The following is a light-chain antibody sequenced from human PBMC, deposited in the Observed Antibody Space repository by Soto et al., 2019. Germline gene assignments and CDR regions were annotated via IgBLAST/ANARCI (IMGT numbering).Light chain of an antibody. Sequence: EVVMTQSPATLSVSPGGRATLSCRASQSIGDTLAWYQQKPGQAPRLLIHGASSRVTGFPARFSGSGSGTDFTLTISRLEPEDFAVYYCQQYGTSPLTFGGGTKVDIK. V-gene: IGKV3-15*01. J-gene: IGKJ4*01. CDR1: QSIGDT. CDR3: QQYGTSPLT. CDR2: GAS.